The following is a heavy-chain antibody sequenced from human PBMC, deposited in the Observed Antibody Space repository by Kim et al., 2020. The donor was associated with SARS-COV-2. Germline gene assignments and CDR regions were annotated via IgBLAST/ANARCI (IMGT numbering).Heavy chain of an antibody. CDR2: IYYSGST. D-gene: IGHD5-18*01. CDR3: ARDWRWGYSYGLRGYGMDV. CDR1: GGSISSGGYY. Sequence: SETLSLTCTVSGGSISSGGYYWSWIRQHPGKGLEWIGYIYYSGSTYYNPSLKSRVTISVDTSKNQFSLKLSSVTAADTAVYYCARDWRWGYSYGLRGYGMDVWGQGTTVTVSS. J-gene: IGHJ6*02. V-gene: IGHV4-31*03.